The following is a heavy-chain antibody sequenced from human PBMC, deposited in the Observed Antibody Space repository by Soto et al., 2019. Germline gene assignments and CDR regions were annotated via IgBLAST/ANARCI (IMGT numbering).Heavy chain of an antibody. V-gene: IGHV3-33*01. J-gene: IGHJ4*02. D-gene: IGHD4-17*01. CDR3: ARDLTVTSAPFDY. CDR2: IWYDGSSK. CDR1: GFTFSSYG. Sequence: QVQLVESGGGVVQPGRSLRLSCAASGFTFSSYGMQWVRKAQGKGLVWVAVIWYDGSSKYYADSVKGRFTISRDNSKNTLHLQMHSLRAEDTAVYYCARDLTVTSAPFDYWCQGTLVTVSS.